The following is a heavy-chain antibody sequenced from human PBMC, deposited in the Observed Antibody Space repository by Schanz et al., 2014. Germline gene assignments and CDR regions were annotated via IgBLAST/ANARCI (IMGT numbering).Heavy chain of an antibody. CDR2: ISHDGYST. Sequence: QVQVVESGGGLVQPGGSLRLSCSASGFTFSIYAMHWVRQAPGKGLEYVSAISHDGYSTYYADSVKGRFTISRDNSKNTLYLQMNSLRVEDTAVYYCARVDSSGYFFDNWGQGTRVTVSS. V-gene: IGHV3-64*04. CDR3: ARVDSSGYFFDN. CDR1: GFTFSIYA. D-gene: IGHD3-22*01. J-gene: IGHJ4*02.